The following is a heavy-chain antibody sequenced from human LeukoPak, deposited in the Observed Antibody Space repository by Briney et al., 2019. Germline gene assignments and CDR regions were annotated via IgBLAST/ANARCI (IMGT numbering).Heavy chain of an antibody. CDR3: AKESLRVVPSATFDY. CDR2: ISGGGYST. J-gene: IGHJ4*02. D-gene: IGHD2-2*01. CDR1: GFTFNSHA. V-gene: IGHV3-23*01. Sequence: GGSLRLSWAGSGFTFNSHALSWVRQAPGKGLEWVSAISGGGYSTYYADSVKGRFTISRDNSRNTLYLQMHSLRAEDTAVYYCAKESLRVVPSATFDYWGQGTLVTVSS.